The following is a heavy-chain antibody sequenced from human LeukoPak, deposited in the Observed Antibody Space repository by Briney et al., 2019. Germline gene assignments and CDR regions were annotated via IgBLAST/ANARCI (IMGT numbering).Heavy chain of an antibody. Sequence: TGGSLKLSCAASGFTFSGSAMHWVREASGKGLEWGGRIRSKANSYATAYAASVKGSYTISRDDSKNTAYLQMNSLKNENTAVYYCTRPRGDTAMVTDYWGQGTLVTVSS. CDR3: TRPRGDTAMVTDY. V-gene: IGHV3-73*01. CDR2: IRSKANSYAT. D-gene: IGHD5-18*01. CDR1: GFTFSGSA. J-gene: IGHJ4*02.